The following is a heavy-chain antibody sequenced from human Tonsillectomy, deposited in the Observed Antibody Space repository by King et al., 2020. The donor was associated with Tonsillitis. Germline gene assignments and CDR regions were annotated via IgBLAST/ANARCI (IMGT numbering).Heavy chain of an antibody. J-gene: IGHJ5*02. V-gene: IGHV3-23*04. Sequence: QLVESGGGLVQPGGSLRLSCAASGFTFSSYAMSWVRQAPGKGLEWVSGISGSGGSTYYADSAKGRFTISRDNSKNTLYLQMNSLRAEDTAVYYCAKYGSGRNWFDPWGQGTLVTVSS. CDR2: ISGSGGST. CDR3: AKYGSGRNWFDP. D-gene: IGHD3-10*01. CDR1: GFTFSSYA.